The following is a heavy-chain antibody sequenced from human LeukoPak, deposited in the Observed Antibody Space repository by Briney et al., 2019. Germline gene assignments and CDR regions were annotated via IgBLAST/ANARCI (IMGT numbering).Heavy chain of an antibody. CDR3: ARRGEAMDPFDY. D-gene: IGHD5-18*01. J-gene: IGHJ4*02. CDR1: GYSFTSYW. V-gene: IGHV5-51*01. Sequence: GESLKISWKDSGYSFTSYWIGWVRQMPGKGLEWMGIIYPGDSDTRYSPSFQGQVTISADKSINTAYLQWSSLKASDTAIYYCARRGEAMDPFDYWGQGTLVTVSS. CDR2: IYPGDSDT.